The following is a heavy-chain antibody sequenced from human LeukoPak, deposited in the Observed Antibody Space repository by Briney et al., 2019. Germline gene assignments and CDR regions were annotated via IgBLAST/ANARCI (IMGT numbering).Heavy chain of an antibody. CDR1: GFTFSSYE. Sequence: PGGSLRLSCAASGFTFSSYEMNWVRQAPGKGLEWVSYISSSGSTIYYADSVKGRFTISRDNAENSLYLQMNSLRAEDTAVYYCARGLYDSSGYYYGAFDIWGQGTMVTVSS. V-gene: IGHV3-48*03. CDR2: ISSSGSTI. J-gene: IGHJ3*02. CDR3: ARGLYDSSGYYYGAFDI. D-gene: IGHD3-22*01.